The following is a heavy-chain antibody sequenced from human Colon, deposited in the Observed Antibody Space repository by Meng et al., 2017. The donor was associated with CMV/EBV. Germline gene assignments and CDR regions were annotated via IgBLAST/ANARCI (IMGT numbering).Heavy chain of an antibody. Sequence: LSLTCAASGFTFSDYYMSGIRQAPGKGLEWVSYISDGSKIIYYADSVKGRFTISRDNANNSLYLQMNSLRAEDTAVYYCARVRKLGGYFDSWGQGTLVTVSS. V-gene: IGHV3-11*01. J-gene: IGHJ4*02. CDR3: ARVRKLGGYFDS. D-gene: IGHD1-26*01. CDR2: ISDGSKII. CDR1: GFTFSDYY.